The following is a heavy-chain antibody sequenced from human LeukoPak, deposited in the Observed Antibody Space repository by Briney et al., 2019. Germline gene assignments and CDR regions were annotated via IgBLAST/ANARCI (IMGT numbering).Heavy chain of an antibody. CDR3: ARAISDYDASDI. D-gene: IGHD4-17*01. CDR1: GFTFRSYT. Sequence: GGSLRLSCTASGFTFRSYTMNWVRQAPGKGLEWVSSISSSSNFIYYADSVKGRFTISRDNAKNSLYLQMNSLRAEDTAVYYCARAISDYDASDIWGQGTMVTVSS. V-gene: IGHV3-21*01. J-gene: IGHJ3*02. CDR2: ISSSSNFI.